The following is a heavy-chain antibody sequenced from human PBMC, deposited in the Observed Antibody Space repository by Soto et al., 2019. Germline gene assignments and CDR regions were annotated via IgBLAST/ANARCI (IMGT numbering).Heavy chain of an antibody. Sequence: ASVKVSCKASGYTFTSYAMQWVRQAPGQRLEWMGWINAGNGNTKYSQKFQGRVTITRDTSASTAYMELSSLRSEDTAVYYCAREPEDGYSSGWSGIFDYWGQGTLVTVSS. V-gene: IGHV1-3*01. CDR3: AREPEDGYSSGWSGIFDY. J-gene: IGHJ4*02. CDR2: INAGNGNT. D-gene: IGHD6-19*01. CDR1: GYTFTSYA.